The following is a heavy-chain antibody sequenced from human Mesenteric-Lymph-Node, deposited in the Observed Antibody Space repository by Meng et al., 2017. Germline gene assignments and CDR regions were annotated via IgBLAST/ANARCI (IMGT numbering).Heavy chain of an antibody. J-gene: IGHJ5*02. D-gene: IGHD6-19*01. Sequence: QPQRQESGPGLAKPSEALSLTCSVSGGSISTSGYYWGWIRQPPGKGLEWIGSIGHSGTTYYTPSLRRRVTVSIDTSKNQFSLEVTSVTAADTAVYYCVRSSGWVRTGFDPWGQGTLVTVSS. CDR1: GGSISTSGYY. CDR3: VRSSGWVRTGFDP. V-gene: IGHV4-39*01. CDR2: IGHSGTT.